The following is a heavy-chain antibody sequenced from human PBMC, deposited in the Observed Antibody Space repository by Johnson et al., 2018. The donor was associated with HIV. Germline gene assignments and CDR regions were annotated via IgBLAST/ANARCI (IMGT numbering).Heavy chain of an antibody. J-gene: IGHJ3*02. D-gene: IGHD3-22*01. CDR1: GFTVSSNY. CDR2: FYSGGST. CDR3: AKSAPFYYDSPADAFDI. Sequence: VQLVESGGGLVQPGGSLRLSCAASGFTVSSNYMSWVRQAPGKGLEWVSVFYSGGSTYYADSVKGRFTISRDNSKNTLYLQMNSLRAEDTAVYYCAKSAPFYYDSPADAFDIWGQGTMVTVSS. V-gene: IGHV3-66*01.